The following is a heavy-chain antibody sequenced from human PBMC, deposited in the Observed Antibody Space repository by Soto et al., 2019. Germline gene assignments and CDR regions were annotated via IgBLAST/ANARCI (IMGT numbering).Heavy chain of an antibody. V-gene: IGHV1-58*01. D-gene: IGHD2-8*02. CDR1: GFTFTSSA. CDR3: AEGEHLQDYLVPGYYYYYGMDV. Sequence: MQLVQSGPEVKKPGTSVKVSCKASGFTFTSSAVQWVRQARGQRHEGIGWIVVGSGNTNYAQKFQERVTITRDMSTSTAYMELSSLRSEDTAVYYCAEGEHLQDYLVPGYYYYYGMDVWGQGTTVTVSS. CDR2: IVVGSGNT. J-gene: IGHJ6*02.